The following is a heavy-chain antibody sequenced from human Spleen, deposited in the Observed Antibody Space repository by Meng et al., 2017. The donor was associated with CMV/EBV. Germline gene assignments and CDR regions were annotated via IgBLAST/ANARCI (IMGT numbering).Heavy chain of an antibody. V-gene: IGHV3-20*04. CDR3: ARGGFSGYDWDDY. Sequence: CADAGFTFDNYGMNWGREGPGKGLEWVSGINWNGGSTGYADSVKGRFTISRDNAKNSLYLQMSSLRAEDTALYYCARGGFSGYDWDDYWGQGTLVTVSS. CDR2: INWNGGST. D-gene: IGHD5-12*01. J-gene: IGHJ4*02. CDR1: GFTFDNYG.